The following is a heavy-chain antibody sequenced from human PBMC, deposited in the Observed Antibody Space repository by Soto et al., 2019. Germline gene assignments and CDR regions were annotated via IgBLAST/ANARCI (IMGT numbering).Heavy chain of an antibody. V-gene: IGHV3-49*03. CDR2: IRSKSYGGTA. J-gene: IGHJ5*02. CDR3: TRGTDRNNWLDP. CDR1: GFTFGDYA. D-gene: IGHD2-8*02. Sequence: GGSLRLSCTASGFTFGDYAVSWFRQAPGKGLKWVGFIRSKSYGGTAEFAASVKGRFTISRDDSKTIAYLRMNSLKTEDTAVYYCTRGTDRNNWLDPWGQGTLVTVSS.